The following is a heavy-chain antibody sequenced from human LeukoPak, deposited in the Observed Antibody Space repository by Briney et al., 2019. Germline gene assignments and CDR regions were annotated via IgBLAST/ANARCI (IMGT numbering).Heavy chain of an antibody. V-gene: IGHV4-39*07. CDR2: IYYSGST. Sequence: SETLSLTCTVSGGSTSSSSYDWGWIRQPPGKGLEWIGSIYYSGSTYYNPSLKSRVTISVDTSKNQFSLKLSSVTAADTAVYYCARVPLFGWAPYYYYYYMDVWGKGTTVTVSS. CDR1: GGSTSSSSYD. D-gene: IGHD3-10*01. CDR3: ARVPLFGWAPYYYYYYMDV. J-gene: IGHJ6*03.